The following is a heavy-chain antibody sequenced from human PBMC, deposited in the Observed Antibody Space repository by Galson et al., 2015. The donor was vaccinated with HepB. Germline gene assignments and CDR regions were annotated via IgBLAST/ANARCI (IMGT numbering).Heavy chain of an antibody. CDR1: GGTFSSYA. CDR3: ARGPVRAVADHFDY. CDR2: IIPIFGTA. Sequence: SVKVSCKASGGTFSSYAISWVRQAPGQGLEWMGGIIPIFGTANYAQKFQGRATITADESTSTAYMELSSLRSEDTAVYYCARGPVRAVADHFDYWGQGTLVTVSS. D-gene: IGHD6-19*01. V-gene: IGHV1-69*13. J-gene: IGHJ4*02.